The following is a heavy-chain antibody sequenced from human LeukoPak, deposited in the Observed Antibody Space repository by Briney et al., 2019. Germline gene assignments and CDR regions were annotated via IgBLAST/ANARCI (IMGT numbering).Heavy chain of an antibody. V-gene: IGHV1-46*01. CDR3: ARGGSSWYRGSFQH. Sequence: ASVKVSFKASGYTFTSYDMHWVRQAPGQGLEWMGIINPSGGSTSYAQIFQGRVTMTRDTSTSTDYMGLSSLRSEDTAVYYCARGGSSWYRGSFQHWGQGTLVTVSS. CDR1: GYTFTSYD. J-gene: IGHJ1*01. D-gene: IGHD6-13*01. CDR2: INPSGGST.